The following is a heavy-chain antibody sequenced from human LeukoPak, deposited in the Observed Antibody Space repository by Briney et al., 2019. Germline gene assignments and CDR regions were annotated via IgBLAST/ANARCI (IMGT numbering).Heavy chain of an antibody. CDR2: ISYDGSNK. CDR1: GFTFSSYA. J-gene: IGHJ3*02. D-gene: IGHD1-26*01. CDR3: ARVGATLDAFDI. Sequence: PGGSLRLSCAASGFTFSSYAMHWVRQAPCKGLEWVAVISYDGSNKYYADSVKGRFTISRDNSKNTLYLQMNSLRAEDTAVYYCARVGATLDAFDIWGQGTMVTVSS. V-gene: IGHV3-30-3*01.